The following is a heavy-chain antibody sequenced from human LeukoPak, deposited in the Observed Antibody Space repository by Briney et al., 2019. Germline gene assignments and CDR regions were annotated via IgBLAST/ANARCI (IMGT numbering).Heavy chain of an antibody. D-gene: IGHD3-10*01. CDR1: GFSLAIYG. Sequence: GGSLRLSCVASGFSLAIYGIHWVRQAPGKGLEWVIFIGFDGKDKFYADSVKGRFTISRDNAKNSLYLQMNSLRAEDMALYYCAKDRRGYFYSMDVWGKGTTVTISS. V-gene: IGHV3-30*02. J-gene: IGHJ6*03. CDR2: IGFDGKDK. CDR3: AKDRRGYFYSMDV.